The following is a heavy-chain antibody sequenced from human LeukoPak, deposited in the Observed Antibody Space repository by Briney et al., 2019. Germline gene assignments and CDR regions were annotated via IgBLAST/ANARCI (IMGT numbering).Heavy chain of an antibody. CDR3: AVGVDTAMDPRGTFDY. CDR1: GGTFSSYA. CDR2: IIPIFGTA. D-gene: IGHD5-18*01. J-gene: IGHJ4*02. Sequence: ASVKVSCKASGGTFSSYAISWVRQAPGQGLEWMGGIIPIFGTANYAQKPQGRVTMTTDTSTSTAYMELRSLRSDDTAVYYCAVGVDTAMDPRGTFDYWGQGTLVTVSS. V-gene: IGHV1-69*05.